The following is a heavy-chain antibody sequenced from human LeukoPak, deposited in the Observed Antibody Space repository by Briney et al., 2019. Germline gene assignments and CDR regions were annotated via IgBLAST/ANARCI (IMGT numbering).Heavy chain of an antibody. Sequence: GGSLRPSCAASGFTFSSYATSWVRQAPGKGLEWVSGSGSGGSTHYADSVKGRFTISRDNAKNSLYLQMNSLRAEDTAVYYCARDTAMEYYFDYWGQGTLVTVSS. CDR3: ARDTAMEYYFDY. V-gene: IGHV3-23*01. CDR1: GFTFSSYA. J-gene: IGHJ4*02. CDR2: SGSGGST. D-gene: IGHD5-18*01.